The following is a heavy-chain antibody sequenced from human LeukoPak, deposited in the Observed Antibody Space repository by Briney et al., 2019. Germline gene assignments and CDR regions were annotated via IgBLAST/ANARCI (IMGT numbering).Heavy chain of an antibody. V-gene: IGHV3-74*01. CDR2: INSDGRST. D-gene: IGHD6-13*01. CDR3: ARGGSTWYLPFDY. J-gene: IGHJ4*02. Sequence: GGSLRLSCAASGFTFSNAWMHWVRQAPGKGLVWVSRINSDGRSTDYADSVKGRFSIPRDNAKNILYLHMSSLRAEDTAVYYCARGGSTWYLPFDYWGQGTLVTVSS. CDR1: GFTFSNAW.